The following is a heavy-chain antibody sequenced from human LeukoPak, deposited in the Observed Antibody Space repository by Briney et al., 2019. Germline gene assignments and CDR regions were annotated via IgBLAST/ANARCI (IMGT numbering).Heavy chain of an antibody. CDR1: GFIFSESA. J-gene: IGHJ4*02. V-gene: IGHV3-23*01. D-gene: IGHD5-18*01. Sequence: GSLRLSCEASGFIFSESAMNWVRQAPGQGLQWAATVSGSGGGTYYADSVKGRFTISRDNSQNMVYLQMDSLRTEDTAIYYCAKRSGHSYGHFDYWGRGTMLTVSS. CDR3: AKRSGHSYGHFDY. CDR2: VSGSGGGT.